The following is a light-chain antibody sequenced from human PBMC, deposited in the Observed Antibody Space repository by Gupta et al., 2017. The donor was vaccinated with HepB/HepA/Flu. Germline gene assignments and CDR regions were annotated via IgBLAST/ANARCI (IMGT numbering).Light chain of an antibody. V-gene: IGLV1-51*02. Sequence: QSVLTQPPSVSAAPGQKVTISCSGSSSNIGNNFVSWYQQLPGTAPKLLIFENNKRPSGIPDRFSGSKSGTSATLGITGLQTGDEADYYCGTWDNSLSISFVFGTGTKVTVL. CDR3: GTWDNSLSISFV. CDR1: SSNIGNNF. J-gene: IGLJ1*01. CDR2: ENN.